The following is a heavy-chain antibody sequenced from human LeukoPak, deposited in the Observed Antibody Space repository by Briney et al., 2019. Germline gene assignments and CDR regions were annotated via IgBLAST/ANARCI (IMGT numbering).Heavy chain of an antibody. D-gene: IGHD5-12*01. Sequence: ASVKVSCKASGYTFTSYDINWVRQATGQGLEWMGWMNPNSGNTGYAQKFQGRVTMTRNTSISTAYMELSSLRSEDTAVYYCARGGINSGWLDYWGQGTLVTVSS. CDR2: MNPNSGNT. J-gene: IGHJ4*02. V-gene: IGHV1-8*01. CDR1: GYTFTSYD. CDR3: ARGGINSGWLDY.